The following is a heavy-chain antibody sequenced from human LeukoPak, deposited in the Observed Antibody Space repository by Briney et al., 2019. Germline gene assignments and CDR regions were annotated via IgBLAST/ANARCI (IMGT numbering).Heavy chain of an antibody. Sequence: GGSLRLSCSVSAFTFNTFDNFAMNWVRQAPGKGLEWVSSISTSSIYIYYTNSMKDRFTISRDNAKNSLYLQMNSLRAEDTAVYYCAELGITMIGGVWGKGTTVTISS. D-gene: IGHD3-10*02. J-gene: IGHJ6*04. V-gene: IGHV3-21*01. CDR2: ISTSSIYI. CDR3: AELGITMIGGV. CDR1: AFTFNTFD.